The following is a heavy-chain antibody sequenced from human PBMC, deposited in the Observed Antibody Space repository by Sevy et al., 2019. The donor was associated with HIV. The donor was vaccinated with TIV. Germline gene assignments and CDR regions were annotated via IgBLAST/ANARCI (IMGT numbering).Heavy chain of an antibody. Sequence: GGSLRLSCAASGFTFSSYAMHWVRQAPGKGLEWVAVISYDGSNKYYADSVKGRFTISRDNSKNTLYLQMNSLRAEDTAVYYCAKDVVGGYYDSSGYSDHWGQGTLVTVSS. CDR1: GFTFSSYA. CDR2: ISYDGSNK. CDR3: AKDVVGGYYDSSGYSDH. J-gene: IGHJ4*02. V-gene: IGHV3-30-3*01. D-gene: IGHD3-22*01.